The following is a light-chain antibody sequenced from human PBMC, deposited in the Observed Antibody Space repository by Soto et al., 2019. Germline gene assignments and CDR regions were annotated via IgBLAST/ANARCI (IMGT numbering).Light chain of an antibody. CDR3: QQYDTYWT. Sequence: DIQMTQYPSTLSATAGDRVTITCRASQSILSWLAWYQHKPGKAPKLLIYDASSLESGVPSRFSGSRSGTEFTLTISSLQPDDIATYYCQQYDTYWTFGQGTKVDIK. J-gene: IGKJ1*01. V-gene: IGKV1-5*01. CDR2: DAS. CDR1: QSILSW.